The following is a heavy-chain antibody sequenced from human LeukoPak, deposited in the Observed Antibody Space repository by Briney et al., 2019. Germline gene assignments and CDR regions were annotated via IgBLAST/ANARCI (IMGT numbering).Heavy chain of an antibody. CDR1: GFTVSSNY. CDR2: LYTGGTT. CDR3: ARGGVNYWNPRY. V-gene: IGHV3-53*01. J-gene: IGHJ4*02. D-gene: IGHD1-1*01. Sequence: GGSLRLSCVASGFTVSSNYMSWVRQAPGKGLEWVSLLYTGGTTYYADSVKGRFTISRDDYKNTLYLQMNSLRAEDTAVYYCARGGVNYWNPRYWGQGTLVTVSS.